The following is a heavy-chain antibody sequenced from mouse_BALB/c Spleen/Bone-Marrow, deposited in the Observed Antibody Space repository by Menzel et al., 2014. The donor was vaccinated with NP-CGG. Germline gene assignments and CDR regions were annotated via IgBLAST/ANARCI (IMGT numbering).Heavy chain of an antibody. CDR3: ARRDGYLDY. CDR2: ISSGGSYT. Sequence: EVKLVESGGGLVEPGGSLKLSCAASGFTFSSYAMSWVRQTPEKRLEWVATISSGGSYTYYPDSVKGRFTISRDNAKNTLYLQMSSLRSEDTAMYYCARRDGYLDYWGQGTTLTVSS. D-gene: IGHD2-3*01. CDR1: GFTFSSYA. V-gene: IGHV5-9-3*01. J-gene: IGHJ2*01.